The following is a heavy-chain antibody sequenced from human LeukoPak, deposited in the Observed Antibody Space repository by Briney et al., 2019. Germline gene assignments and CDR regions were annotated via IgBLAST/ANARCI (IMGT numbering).Heavy chain of an antibody. CDR2: MNPNSGNT. Sequence: ASVKVSCKASGGTFSSYAINWVRQATGQGLEWMGWMNPNSGNTGYAQKFQGRVTMTRNTSISTAYMELSSLRSEDTAVYYCARVDMTTSPLYYYYYYGMDVWGQGTTVTVSS. CDR1: GGTFSSYA. J-gene: IGHJ6*02. CDR3: ARVDMTTSPLYYYYYYGMDV. D-gene: IGHD4-11*01. V-gene: IGHV1-8*02.